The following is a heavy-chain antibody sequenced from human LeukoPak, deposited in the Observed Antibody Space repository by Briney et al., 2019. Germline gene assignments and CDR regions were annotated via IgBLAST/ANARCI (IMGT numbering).Heavy chain of an antibody. V-gene: IGHV3-49*03. CDR1: GITFGDYA. CDR2: IRSKAYGGTT. D-gene: IGHD2-2*02. Sequence: GRSLRLSCTASGITFGDYAMSWFRQAPGKGLEWVGFIRSKAYGGTTEYAASVKGRFTISRDDSKSIAYLQMNSLKTEDTAVYYCTRDSGRVPAAILNWFDPWGQGTLVTVSS. CDR3: TRDSGRVPAAILNWFDP. J-gene: IGHJ5*02.